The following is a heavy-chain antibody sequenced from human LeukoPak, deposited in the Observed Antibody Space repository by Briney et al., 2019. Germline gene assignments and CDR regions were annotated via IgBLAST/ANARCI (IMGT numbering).Heavy chain of an antibody. Sequence: SETLSLTCIVSGGSISSSTYYWGWIRQPPGKGLEWIGSTYYSGTTYYNPSLKSRVTIFTDTSKNHFSLKLRSVTAADTAVYYCARLICSSSTCYRYYFDLWGQGILVTVSS. CDR1: GGSISSSTYY. V-gene: IGHV4-39*02. CDR3: ARLICSSSTCYRYYFDL. CDR2: TYYSGTT. D-gene: IGHD2-2*01. J-gene: IGHJ4*02.